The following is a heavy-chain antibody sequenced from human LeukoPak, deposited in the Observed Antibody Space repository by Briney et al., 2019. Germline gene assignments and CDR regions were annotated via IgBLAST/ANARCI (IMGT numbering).Heavy chain of an antibody. Sequence: GESLKISCKNSGYSFINYWIGWVRQLPGKGLEWMGIIYPGDSDTRYSPSFQGQVTISVDKSISTAYLQWSSLKASDTAMDYCARRGGGGGDAFDIWGQGTMVTVSS. CDR1: GYSFINYW. V-gene: IGHV5-51*01. D-gene: IGHD2-15*01. CDR3: ARRGGGGGDAFDI. CDR2: IYPGDSDT. J-gene: IGHJ3*02.